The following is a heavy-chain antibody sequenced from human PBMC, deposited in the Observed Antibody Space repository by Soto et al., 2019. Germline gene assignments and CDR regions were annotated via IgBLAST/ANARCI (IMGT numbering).Heavy chain of an antibody. V-gene: IGHV4-39*01. D-gene: IGHD5-18*01. J-gene: IGHJ5*02. CDR2: IYYSGST. Sequence: QLQLQESGPGLVKPSETLSLTCTVSGVSISSSSYYWGWIRQPPGKGLEWIGSIYYSGSTYYNPSLKSRVTISVDTSKNQFSLKLSSVTAADTAVYYCARLMVTWFDPWGQGTLVTVSS. CDR1: GVSISSSSYY. CDR3: ARLMVTWFDP.